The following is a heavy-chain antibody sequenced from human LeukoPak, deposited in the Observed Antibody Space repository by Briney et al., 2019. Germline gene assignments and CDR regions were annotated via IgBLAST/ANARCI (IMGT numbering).Heavy chain of an antibody. Sequence: SETLSLTCTVSGGSISSYYWSWIRQPPGKGLEWIGYVYYSGSTNYNPSLKSRVTISVDTSKNQFSLKLSSVTAADTAVYYCARDKEPLTMVQGVTMGYWGQGTLVTVSS. D-gene: IGHD3-10*01. CDR1: GGSISSYY. CDR2: VYYSGST. V-gene: IGHV4-59*01. CDR3: ARDKEPLTMVQGVTMGY. J-gene: IGHJ4*02.